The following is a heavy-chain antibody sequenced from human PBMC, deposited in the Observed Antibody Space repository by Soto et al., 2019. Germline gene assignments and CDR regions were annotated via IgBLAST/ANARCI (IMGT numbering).Heavy chain of an antibody. CDR2: MNWNGGST. CDR1: GFTFDDYG. J-gene: IGHJ2*01. Sequence: EVQLVESGGGVVRPGGSLRLSCAASGFTFDDYGMSWVRQAPGKGLEWVSGMNWNGGSTGYADSVKGRFTISRDNAKNSLYLQMNRLRAEDTALYYGARFLEILRAGWYFDRWGRGTLVTVSS. D-gene: IGHD1-26*01. CDR3: ARFLEILRAGWYFDR. V-gene: IGHV3-20*04.